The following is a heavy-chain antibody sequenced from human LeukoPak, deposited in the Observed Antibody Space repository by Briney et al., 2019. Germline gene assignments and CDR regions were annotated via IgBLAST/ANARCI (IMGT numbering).Heavy chain of an antibody. J-gene: IGHJ6*02. CDR2: IYYSGST. D-gene: IGHD2-21*01. Sequence: SEALSLTCTVSGGSISSGDYYWSWIRQPPGKGLEWIGYIYYSGSTYYNPSLKSRVTISVDTSKNQFSLKLSSVTAADTAVYYCAREVGGYWGMDVWGQGTTVTVSS. CDR3: AREVGGYWGMDV. CDR1: GGSISSGDYY. V-gene: IGHV4-30-4*01.